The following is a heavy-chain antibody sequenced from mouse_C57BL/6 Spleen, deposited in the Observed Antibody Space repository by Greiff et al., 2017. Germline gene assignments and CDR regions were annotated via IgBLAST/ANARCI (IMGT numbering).Heavy chain of an antibody. D-gene: IGHD1-1*01. V-gene: IGHV6-3*01. CDR1: GFTFSNYW. J-gene: IGHJ2*01. CDR3: PGLRTYFAY. Sequence: EVKLLESGGGLVQPGGSMKMSCVASGFTFSNYWMNWVRQAPEKGLEWVAQIRLKSDNYATHYVESVKGRFTISRDDSTSSVYLQMNNLRAYDTVIYYCPGLRTYFAYWGQGTTLTVSS. CDR2: IRLKSDNYAT.